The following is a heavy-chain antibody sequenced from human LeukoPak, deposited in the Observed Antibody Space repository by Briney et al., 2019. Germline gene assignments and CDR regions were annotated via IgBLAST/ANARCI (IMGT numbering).Heavy chain of an antibody. CDR2: INPNSGGT. D-gene: IGHD2-2*01. CDR1: GYTFTGYY. V-gene: IGHV1-2*02. CDR3: ARSDAVVPAARHFDY. Sequence: ASVKVSCKASGYTFTGYYMYWVRQAPGQGLEWMGWINPNSGGTNYAQKFQGRVTMTRDTSISTAYMELSRLRSDDTAVYYCARSDAVVPAARHFDYWGQGTLVTVSS. J-gene: IGHJ4*02.